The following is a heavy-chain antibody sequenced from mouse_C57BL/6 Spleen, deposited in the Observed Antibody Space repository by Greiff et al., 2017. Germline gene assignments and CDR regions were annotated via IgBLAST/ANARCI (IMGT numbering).Heavy chain of an antibody. D-gene: IGHD1-1*01. Sequence: EVKLQESGPELVKPGASVKISCKASGYSFTDYNMNWVKQSNGKSLEWIGVINPNYGTTSYNQKFKGKATLTVDQSSSTAYMQLNSLTSEDSAVYYCAIPLRGRAWFAYWGQGTLVTVSA. CDR2: INPNYGTT. V-gene: IGHV1-39*01. CDR3: AIPLRGRAWFAY. CDR1: GYSFTDYN. J-gene: IGHJ3*01.